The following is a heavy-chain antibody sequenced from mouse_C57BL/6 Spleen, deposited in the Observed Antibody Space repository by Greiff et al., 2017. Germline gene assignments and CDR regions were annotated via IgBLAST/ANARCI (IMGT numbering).Heavy chain of an antibody. V-gene: IGHV1-9*01. CDR2: ILPGSGST. CDR3: ARRSYLGAMDY. Sequence: QVQLQQSGAELMKPGASVKLSCKATGYTFTGYWIEWVKQRPGHGLEWIGEILPGSGSTNYNEKFKGKATLTADTSSNTAYMQLRSLTTEDSAIYYCARRSYLGAMDYWGQGTSVTVSS. J-gene: IGHJ4*01. CDR1: GYTFTGYW. D-gene: IGHD3-3*01.